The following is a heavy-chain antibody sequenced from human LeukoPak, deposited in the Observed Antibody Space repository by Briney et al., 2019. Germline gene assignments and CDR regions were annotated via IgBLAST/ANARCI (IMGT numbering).Heavy chain of an antibody. Sequence: PGGSLRLSCAASGFTFSSYGMHWVRQAPGKGLEWVAFIRYDGSNKYYADSVKGRFTISRDNSKNTLYLQMNSLRAEDTAVYYCAKDSRACSSTSCYVDGYFDYWGQGTLVTVSS. CDR2: IRYDGSNK. J-gene: IGHJ4*02. CDR1: GFTFSSYG. CDR3: AKDSRACSSTSCYVDGYFDY. D-gene: IGHD2-2*01. V-gene: IGHV3-30*02.